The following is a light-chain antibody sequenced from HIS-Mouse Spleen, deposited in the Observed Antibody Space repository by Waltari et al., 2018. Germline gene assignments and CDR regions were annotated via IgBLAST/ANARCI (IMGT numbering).Light chain of an antibody. V-gene: IGLV1-47*01. CDR2: RNN. CDR1: SSNIGSNY. J-gene: IGLJ3*02. Sequence: QSVLTQPPSASGTPGQRVTISCSGSSSNIGSNYVYWYQQPPGTAPKHLIYRNNHRPPGVPDRFTGSKTGTSASLAISGRRSEDEADYYCAAWDDSLSGPVFGGGTKLTVL. CDR3: AAWDDSLSGPV.